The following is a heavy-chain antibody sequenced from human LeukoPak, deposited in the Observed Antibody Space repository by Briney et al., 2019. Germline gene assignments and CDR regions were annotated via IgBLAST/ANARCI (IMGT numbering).Heavy chain of an antibody. CDR3: ARDLRPANL. CDR1: GYTFTEHF. J-gene: IGHJ4*02. Sequence: ASVKVSCKASGYTFTEHFIHWVRPAPGQGLQYMGWIHPASANTVYAQMFHGRVTLTRDTPATTTYTELSGLRSDETAVYYCARDLRPANLWGQGTLVTVSS. D-gene: IGHD1-7*01. CDR2: IHPASANT. V-gene: IGHV1-2*02.